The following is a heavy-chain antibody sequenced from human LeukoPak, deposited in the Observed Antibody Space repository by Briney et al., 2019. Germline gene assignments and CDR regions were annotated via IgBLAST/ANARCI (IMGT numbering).Heavy chain of an antibody. CDR3: ARGTNFRYFDY. D-gene: IGHD1-7*01. Sequence: RPGGSLRLSCAASGFTFSSYWMSWVRQAPGRGLEWVANIKQDGSEKYYVDSVKGRFTISRDNAKNSLYLQMNSLRAEDTAVYYCARGTNFRYFDYWGQGTLVTVSS. CDR1: GFTFSSYW. CDR2: IKQDGSEK. J-gene: IGHJ4*02. V-gene: IGHV3-7*01.